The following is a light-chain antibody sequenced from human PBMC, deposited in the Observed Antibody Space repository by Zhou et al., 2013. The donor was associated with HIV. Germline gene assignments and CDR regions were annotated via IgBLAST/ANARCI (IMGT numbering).Light chain of an antibody. CDR1: QSVRSSY. J-gene: IGKJ4*01. CDR2: DAS. Sequence: EIVLTQSPGTLSLSPGERATLSCRASQSVRSSYLAWYQQKPGQAPRLLICDASNRATGIPARFSGSGSGTDFTLTISSLEPEDFALYYCQQRSNWPLTFGGGTKVEIK. V-gene: IGKV3-11*01. CDR3: QQRSNWPLT.